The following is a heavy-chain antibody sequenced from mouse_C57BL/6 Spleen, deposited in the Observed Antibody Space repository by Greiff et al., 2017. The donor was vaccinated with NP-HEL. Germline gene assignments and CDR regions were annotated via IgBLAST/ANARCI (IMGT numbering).Heavy chain of an antibody. Sequence: QVQLQQSGAELVRPGASVTLSCKASGYTFTDYEMHWVKQTPVQGLEWIGAIDPETGGTAYNQKFKGKAILTADKSSSTAYMELRSLTSEDSAVYYCTRNYYDYGAWFAYWGQGTLVTVSA. D-gene: IGHD2-4*01. CDR3: TRNYYDYGAWFAY. V-gene: IGHV1-15*01. CDR1: GYTFTDYE. CDR2: IDPETGGT. J-gene: IGHJ3*01.